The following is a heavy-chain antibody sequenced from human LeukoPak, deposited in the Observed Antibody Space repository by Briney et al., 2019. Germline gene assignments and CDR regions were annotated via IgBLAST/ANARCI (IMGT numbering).Heavy chain of an antibody. CDR3: AHSSSYYDFWSGYSLMGFDY. D-gene: IGHD3-3*01. CDR1: GFSLSTSGVG. CDR2: IYWNDDK. J-gene: IGHJ4*02. V-gene: IGHV2-5*01. Sequence: ESGPTLVNPTQTLTLTCTFSGFSLSTSGVGVGWIRQPPGKALEWLALIYWNDDKRYSPSLKSRLTITKDTSKNQVVLTMTNMDPVDTATYYCAHSSSYYDFWSGYSLMGFDYWGQGTLVTVSS.